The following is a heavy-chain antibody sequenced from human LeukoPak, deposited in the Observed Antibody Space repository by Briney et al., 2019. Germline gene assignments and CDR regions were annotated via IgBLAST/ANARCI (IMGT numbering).Heavy chain of an antibody. CDR1: GFTFSDYY. V-gene: IGHV3-11*01. J-gene: IGHJ4*02. CDR3: AKDPNPLYDFWTGYK. CDR2: ISSSGSTI. Sequence: PGGSLRLSCAASGFTFSDYYMSWIRQAPGKGLEWVSYISSSGSTIYYADSVKGRFTISRDNPRNILHLQLNSLRAEDTAVYYCAKDPNPLYDFWTGYKWGQGTLVTVSS. D-gene: IGHD3-3*01.